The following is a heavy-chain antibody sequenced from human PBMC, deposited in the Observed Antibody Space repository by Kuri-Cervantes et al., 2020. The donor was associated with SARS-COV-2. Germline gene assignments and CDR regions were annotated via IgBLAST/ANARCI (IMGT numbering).Heavy chain of an antibody. CDR2: VYDSGGT. CDR1: GDSIRGSPYY. D-gene: IGHD6-19*01. J-gene: IGHJ4*02. Sequence: SETLSLTCTVSGDSIRGSPYYWGWIRQPPGKGLEWLATVYDSGGTYTNPSLKSRVSISVDTSKNQFSLKLRSVTAADTAVYYCAGPHRSSGWPFYSWGQGTLVTVSS. V-gene: IGHV4-39*01. CDR3: AGPHRSSGWPFYS.